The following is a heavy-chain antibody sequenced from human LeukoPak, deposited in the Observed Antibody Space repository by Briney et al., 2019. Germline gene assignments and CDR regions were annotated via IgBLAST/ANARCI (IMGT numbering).Heavy chain of an antibody. Sequence: SVKVSCKDSGGTFSSYAISWVRQAPGQGLEWMGRIIPIFGTANYAHKLQVRVTITADKSTSTAYMELSSLRPEDTAVYYCARGAPYSNYPSGDYWGQGTLVTVSS. CDR3: ARGAPYSNYPSGDY. CDR2: IIPIFGTA. V-gene: IGHV1-69*06. J-gene: IGHJ4*02. CDR1: GGTFSSYA. D-gene: IGHD4-11*01.